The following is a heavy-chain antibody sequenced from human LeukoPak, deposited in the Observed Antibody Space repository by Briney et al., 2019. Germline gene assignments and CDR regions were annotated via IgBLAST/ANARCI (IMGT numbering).Heavy chain of an antibody. CDR1: GGSISTTNYY. CDR2: IYSSGNT. Sequence: SETLSLTCTVSGGSISTTNYYWGWIRQPPGRDLEWIGSIYSSGNTYYNPSLESRVTISVDTSKNQMSLKLTSATAADTSVYYCARHSGLRSPFDPWGQGTLVTVSS. D-gene: IGHD3-3*01. CDR3: ARHSGLRSPFDP. V-gene: IGHV4-39*01. J-gene: IGHJ5*02.